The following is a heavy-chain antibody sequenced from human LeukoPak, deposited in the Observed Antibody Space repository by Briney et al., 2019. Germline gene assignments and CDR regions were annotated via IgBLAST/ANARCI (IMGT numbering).Heavy chain of an antibody. CDR1: EFTFSSYN. D-gene: IGHD4-17*01. Sequence: GGSLRLSCAASEFTFSSYNMNWVRQAPGKGLEWVSCISGSGKYIYYADSVKGRFTISRDNAKNSLYLQMNSLRAEDTAVYYCARLHDYGDYLPFDYWGQGTLVTVSS. V-gene: IGHV3-21*01. CDR3: ARLHDYGDYLPFDY. CDR2: ISGSGKYI. J-gene: IGHJ4*02.